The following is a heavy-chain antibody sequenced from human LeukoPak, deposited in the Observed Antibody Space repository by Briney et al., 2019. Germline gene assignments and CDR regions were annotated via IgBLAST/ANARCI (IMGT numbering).Heavy chain of an antibody. CDR3: ARQSSNFDYGMDV. J-gene: IGHJ6*02. CDR2: IKQDGSEK. CDR1: GFTFSSYS. V-gene: IGHV3-7*01. Sequence: GGSLRLSCAASGFTFSSYSMSWVRQAPGKGLEGVANIKQDGSEKNYVDSVKGRFTISRDNAKNSMNLQMNSLRAEDTAVYYCARQSSNFDYGMDVWGQGTTVTVSS. D-gene: IGHD6-13*01.